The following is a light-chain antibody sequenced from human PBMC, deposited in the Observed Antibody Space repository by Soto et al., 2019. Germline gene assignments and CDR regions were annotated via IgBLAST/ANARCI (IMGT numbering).Light chain of an antibody. Sequence: DIHLTQSPSFLSASVGDRVTITCRASQSIRSYINWYQQKPGKAPKLLIYDASSLQSGVPSRFSGRRSGTDFTLTISSLQPEDFATYYCQQGKTYSRTFGRGTKVEFK. J-gene: IGKJ3*01. CDR2: DAS. CDR3: QQGKTYSRT. V-gene: IGKV1-39*01. CDR1: QSIRSY.